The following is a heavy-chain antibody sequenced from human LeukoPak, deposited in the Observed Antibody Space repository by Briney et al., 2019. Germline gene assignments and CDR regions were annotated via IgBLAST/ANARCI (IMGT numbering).Heavy chain of an antibody. V-gene: IGHV4-4*02. Sequence: PSETLSLTCAVSGGSISSSNWWTWVRQPPGKGLEWIGEIFHTGSTNYNPSLKSRVTISVDKSKNQFSLRLSSVTAADTAVYFCARHGEGYNWNLFYWGQGALVAVTS. J-gene: IGHJ4*02. D-gene: IGHD1-7*01. CDR3: ARHGEGYNWNLFY. CDR2: IFHTGST. CDR1: GGSISSSNW.